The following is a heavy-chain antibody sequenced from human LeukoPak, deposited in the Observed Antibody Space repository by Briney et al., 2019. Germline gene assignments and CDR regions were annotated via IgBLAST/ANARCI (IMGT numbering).Heavy chain of an antibody. CDR1: GFTFTSYS. V-gene: IGHV3-21*01. J-gene: IGHJ5*02. CDR2: ISSSSSYI. CDR3: ARDLSEYSSGFDP. D-gene: IGHD6-6*01. Sequence: PGGSLRLSCAASGFTFTSYSINWVRQAPWKGLEWVSSISSSSSYIYYADSVKGRFTISRDNAKNSLYLQMNSLRAEDTAVYYCARDLSEYSSGFDPWGQGTLVTVSS.